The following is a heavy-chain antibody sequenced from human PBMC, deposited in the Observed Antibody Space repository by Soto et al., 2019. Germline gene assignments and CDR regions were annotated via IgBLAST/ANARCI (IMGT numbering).Heavy chain of an antibody. D-gene: IGHD6-19*01. CDR2: IYSGGST. Sequence: EVQLVESGGGLVQPGGSLRLSCAASGFTVSSNYMSWVRQAPGKGLEWVSVIYSGGSTYYADSVKGRFTISRDNSKNTLYLQMNSLIAEDTAVYYCAREAVYYYYGMDVWGQGTTVTVSS. J-gene: IGHJ6*02. CDR1: GFTVSSNY. CDR3: AREAVYYYYGMDV. V-gene: IGHV3-66*01.